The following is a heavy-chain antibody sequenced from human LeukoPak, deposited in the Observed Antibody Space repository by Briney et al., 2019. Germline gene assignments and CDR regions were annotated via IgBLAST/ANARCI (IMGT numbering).Heavy chain of an antibody. V-gene: IGHV3-73*01. D-gene: IGHD3-22*01. CDR1: GFTFSASA. CDR2: IRNKANDYAT. Sequence: GGSLRLSCAASGFTFSASAMHWVRQASAKGREWVGRIRNKANDYATLYAASVKGRFTISRDDSTNMAYLQMNSLNTEDTAMYYCTRHGNGDDTSGYTDYWGQGTLVTVSS. CDR3: TRHGNGDDTSGYTDY. J-gene: IGHJ4*02.